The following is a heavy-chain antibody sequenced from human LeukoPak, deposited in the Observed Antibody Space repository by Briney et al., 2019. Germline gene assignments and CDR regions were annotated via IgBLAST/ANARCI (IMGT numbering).Heavy chain of an antibody. J-gene: IGHJ4*02. CDR2: ISGGGSST. D-gene: IGHD4-23*01. CDR3: AKVFESVVTPNDY. V-gene: IGHV3-23*01. CDR1: GFTFSTYA. Sequence: GGSLRLSCAASGFTFSTYAMTWVRQAPGRGLDWVSAISGGGSSTYYADSVKGRFTISRDNSKNTLYLQMNSLRAEDTAVYYCAKVFESVVTPNDYWGQGTLVTVSS.